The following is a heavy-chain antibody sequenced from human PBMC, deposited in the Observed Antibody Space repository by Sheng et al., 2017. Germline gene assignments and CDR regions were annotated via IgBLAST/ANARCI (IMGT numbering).Heavy chain of an antibody. CDR1: GGSFSGYY. V-gene: IGHV4-34*01. Sequence: QVQLQQWGAGLLKPSETLSLTCAVYGGSFSGYYWSWIRQPPGKALEWIGEINHSGSTNYNPSLKSRVTISVDTSKNQFSLKLSSVTAADTAVYYCARGQVVLGELSLPPMGRYFDYWGQGTLVTVSS. CDR2: INHSGST. CDR3: ARGQVVLGELSLPPMGRYFDY. D-gene: IGHD3-16*02. J-gene: IGHJ4*02.